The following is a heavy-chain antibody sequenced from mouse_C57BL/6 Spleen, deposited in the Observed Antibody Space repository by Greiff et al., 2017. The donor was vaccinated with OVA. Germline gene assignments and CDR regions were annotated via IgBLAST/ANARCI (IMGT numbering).Heavy chain of an antibody. CDR1: GYTFTSYW. CDR3: AREGLLLRSLEYFDV. Sequence: QVQLQQPGAELVRPGTSVKLSCKASGYTFTSYWMNWVKKRPGKGLEWIGVIDRSDSYTNYNQKFNGKSTFTVDTSSSTAYMQLSSLTSEDSAVYYCAREGLLLRSLEYFDVWGTGTTVTVSS. J-gene: IGHJ1*03. D-gene: IGHD1-1*01. CDR2: IDRSDSYT. V-gene: IGHV1-59*01.